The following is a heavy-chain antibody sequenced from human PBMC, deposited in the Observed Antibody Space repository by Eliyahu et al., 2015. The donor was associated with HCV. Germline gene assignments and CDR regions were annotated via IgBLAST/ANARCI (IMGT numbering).Heavy chain of an antibody. Sequence: GNTNYVQNLQGRVTMTTDTPTSTAYMELRSLRSDDTAVYYCAKCSGAYCYGWFDPWGQGTLVTVSS. J-gene: IGHJ5*02. D-gene: IGHD2-15*01. CDR2: GNT. CDR3: AKCSGAYCYGWFDP. V-gene: IGHV1-18*01.